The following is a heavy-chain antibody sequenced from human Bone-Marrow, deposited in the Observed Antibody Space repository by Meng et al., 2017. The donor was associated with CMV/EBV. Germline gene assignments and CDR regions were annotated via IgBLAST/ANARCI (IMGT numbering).Heavy chain of an antibody. Sequence: SETLSLTCSVSGVSVTSGSYFWTWIRQPPGKGLEWIGYVYFNGNTKYNPSLGSRLTMSIDSSGNQFSLKLTSVTTADTAVYYCAREAWEVLGVGMDVWGQGTTVTVSS. D-gene: IGHD1-26*01. V-gene: IGHV4-61*01. J-gene: IGHJ6*02. CDR2: VYFNGNT. CDR1: GVSVTSGSYF. CDR3: AREAWEVLGVGMDV.